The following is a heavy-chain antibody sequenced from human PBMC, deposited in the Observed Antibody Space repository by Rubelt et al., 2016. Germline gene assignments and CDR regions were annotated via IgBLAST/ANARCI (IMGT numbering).Heavy chain of an antibody. CDR3: ARDWYNWNYVDALEV. CDR2: IRQDGNEK. CDR1: GFTFGTYW. J-gene: IGHJ3*01. V-gene: IGHV3-7*01. Sequence: GGGLVQPGGSLRLSCAASGFTFGTYWMTWVRQPPGKGLEWVTNIRQDGNEKHYVDSVKGRFTVSRDNAKNLLFLQMNGLRVEDTAVYYCARDWYNWNYVDALEVWGPGTMVTVSS. D-gene: IGHD1-7*01.